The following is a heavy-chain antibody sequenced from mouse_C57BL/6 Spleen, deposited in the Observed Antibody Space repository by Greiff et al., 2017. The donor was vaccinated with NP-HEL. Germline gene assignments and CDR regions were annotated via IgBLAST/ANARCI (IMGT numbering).Heavy chain of an antibody. J-gene: IGHJ4*01. Sequence: QVQLQQPGAELVMPGASVKLSCKASGYTFTSYWMHWVKQRPGQGLEWIGEIDPSDSYTNYNQKFKGKSTLTVDKSSSTAYMQLSSLTSEDSAVYYCARAFYYGYDGGYYYAMDYWGQGTSVTVSS. V-gene: IGHV1-69*01. CDR2: IDPSDSYT. CDR3: ARAFYYGYDGGYYYAMDY. CDR1: GYTFTSYW. D-gene: IGHD2-2*01.